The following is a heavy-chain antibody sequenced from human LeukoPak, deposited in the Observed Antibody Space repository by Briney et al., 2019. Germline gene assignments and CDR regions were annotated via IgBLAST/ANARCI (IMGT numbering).Heavy chain of an antibody. V-gene: IGHV1-8*03. Sequence: ASVKVSCKASGYTFINYDINWVRQATGQGLEWMGWMNPNSGNTGYAQKFQGRVTITRNTSISTAYMELSSLTSEDTAVYYCARASVLNWLDPWGQGTLVTVSS. J-gene: IGHJ5*02. CDR2: MNPNSGNT. D-gene: IGHD2/OR15-2a*01. CDR3: ARASVLNWLDP. CDR1: GYTFINYD.